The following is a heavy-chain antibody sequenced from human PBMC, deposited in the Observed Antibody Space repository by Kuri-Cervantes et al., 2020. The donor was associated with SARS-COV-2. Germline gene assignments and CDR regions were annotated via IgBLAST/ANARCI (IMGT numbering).Heavy chain of an antibody. CDR2: ISHDGRNK. CDR1: GFTFNNYG. V-gene: IGHV3-30*18. CDR3: TKDRRRPITPTLQEVYYNGMDV. D-gene: IGHD1-14*01. Sequence: GGSLRLSCAASGFTFNNYGMHWVRQAPGKGLEWVAVISHDGRNKYYTDSVKGRFTISRDNSKVTMYLQMSSLRPEDTAVYYCTKDRRRPITPTLQEVYYNGMDVWGQGTTVTVSS. J-gene: IGHJ6*02.